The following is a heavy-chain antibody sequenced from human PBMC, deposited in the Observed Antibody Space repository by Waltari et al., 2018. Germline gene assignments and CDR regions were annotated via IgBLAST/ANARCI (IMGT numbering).Heavy chain of an antibody. D-gene: IGHD2-2*02. Sequence: QVQLVESGGGVVQPGRSLRLSCAASGFTFSSYGMHWVRQAPGKGLEWVAVRSYDVSNKYYADSVKGRFTISRDNSKNTLYLQMNSLRAEDTAVYYCAKVYCSSTSCYNDYYMDVWGKGTTVTISS. V-gene: IGHV3-30*18. J-gene: IGHJ6*03. CDR1: GFTFSSYG. CDR2: RSYDVSNK. CDR3: AKVYCSSTSCYNDYYMDV.